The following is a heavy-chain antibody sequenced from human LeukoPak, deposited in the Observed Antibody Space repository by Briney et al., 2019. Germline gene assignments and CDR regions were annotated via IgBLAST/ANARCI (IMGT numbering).Heavy chain of an antibody. V-gene: IGHV4-34*01. CDR3: ARDRYYYDSSGYSARFDY. Sequence: SETLSLTCAVYGGSFTGYCWSWIRQPPGKGLEWIGEINHSGGTNYNPSLKSRVTISVDTSKNQFSLELSSVTAADTAVYYCARDRYYYDSSGYSARFDYWGQGTLVTVSS. J-gene: IGHJ4*02. CDR1: GGSFTGYC. CDR2: INHSGGT. D-gene: IGHD3-22*01.